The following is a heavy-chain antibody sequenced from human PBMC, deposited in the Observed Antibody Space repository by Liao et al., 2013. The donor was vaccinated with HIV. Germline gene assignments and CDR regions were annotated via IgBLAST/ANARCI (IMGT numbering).Heavy chain of an antibody. D-gene: IGHD3-22*01. J-gene: IGHJ4*02. Sequence: QVQLQESGPGLVKPSETLSLTCTVSGGSISGSGYYWGWIRQPPGKGLEWIGSIHQSGSAYYNPSVKSRITISLDTPKNQFSLKLTSVTAADTAVYYCARDRYYDTSGWEEGYWGQGTLVTVSS. CDR2: IHQSGSA. V-gene: IGHV4-39*07. CDR3: ARDRYYDTSGWEEGY. CDR1: GGSISGSGYY.